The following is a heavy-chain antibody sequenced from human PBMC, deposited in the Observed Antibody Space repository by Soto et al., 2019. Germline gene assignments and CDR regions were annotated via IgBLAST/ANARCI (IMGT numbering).Heavy chain of an antibody. CDR3: DRDFVEVPSAKYWFES. CDR1: GYTFSRYY. J-gene: IGHJ5*01. Sequence: QVQLVQSGAEVKKPGASVRLSCKASGYTFSRYYMHWVRQAPGQGLEWMGIINPSGGSTSYAQKFQGRATMTRDTSTSTVYMDRSCLRPEDTAIYFCDRDFVEVPSAKYWFESWGQGTLVIVSS. V-gene: IGHV1-46*03. D-gene: IGHD2-2*01. CDR2: INPSGGST.